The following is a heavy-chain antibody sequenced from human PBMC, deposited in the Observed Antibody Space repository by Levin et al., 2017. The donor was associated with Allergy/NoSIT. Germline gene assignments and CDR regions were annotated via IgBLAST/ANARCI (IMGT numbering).Heavy chain of an antibody. D-gene: IGHD6-19*01. CDR2: IYYSGST. Sequence: SETLSLTCTVSGGSISSSSYYWGWIRQPPGKGLEWIGSIYYSGSTYYNPSLKSRVTISVDTSKNQFSLKLSSVTAADTAVYYCARDGAAVAAHYYYDGMDVWGQGTTVTVSS. CDR1: GGSISSSSYY. CDR3: ARDGAAVAAHYYYDGMDV. J-gene: IGHJ6*02. V-gene: IGHV4-39*01.